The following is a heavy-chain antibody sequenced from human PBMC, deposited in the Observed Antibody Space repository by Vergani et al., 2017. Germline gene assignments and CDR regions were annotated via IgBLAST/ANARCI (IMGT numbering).Heavy chain of an antibody. CDR3: ARAEEGSGSYNHDY. J-gene: IGHJ4*02. Sequence: QVQLQESGPGLVKPSETLSLTCTVSGGSISSYYWSWIRQPPGKGLEWIGYIYYSGSTNYNPSLKSRVTISVDTSKNQFSLKLSSVTAADTAVYYCARAEEGSGSYNHDYWGQGTLVTVSS. CDR2: IYYSGST. CDR1: GGSISSYY. V-gene: IGHV4-59*01. D-gene: IGHD3-10*01.